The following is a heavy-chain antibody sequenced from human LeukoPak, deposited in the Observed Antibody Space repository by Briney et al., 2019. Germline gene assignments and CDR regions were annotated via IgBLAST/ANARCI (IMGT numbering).Heavy chain of an antibody. J-gene: IGHJ5*02. CDR2: IYYSGST. CDR1: GGSISSSSYY. V-gene: IGHV4-39*01. CDR3: ARPLSPRDYGGNSAGGWFDP. D-gene: IGHD4-23*01. Sequence: SETLSLTCTVSGGSISSSSYYWGWIRQPPGKGLEWIGSIYYSGSTYYNPSLKSRVTISVDTSKNQFSLKLSSVTAADTAVYYCARPLSPRDYGGNSAGGWFDPWGQGTLVTVSS.